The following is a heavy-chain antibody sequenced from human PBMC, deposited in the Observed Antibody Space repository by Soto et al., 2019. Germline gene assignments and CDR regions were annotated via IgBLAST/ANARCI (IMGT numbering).Heavy chain of an antibody. D-gene: IGHD2-15*01. CDR2: ISTYNGDT. V-gene: IGHV1-18*04. Sequence: QVQLVQSVTEVKKPGASVQVSCKASGYSFTSYGINWVRQAPGQGLEWMGWISTYNGDTNYAQKFQGRVTMTTDTSTTTAYMELSSLTSEDTAVYFCATGARYCSGGSCYPDDWGQGTLVIVSS. J-gene: IGHJ4*02. CDR1: GYSFTSYG. CDR3: ATGARYCSGGSCYPDD.